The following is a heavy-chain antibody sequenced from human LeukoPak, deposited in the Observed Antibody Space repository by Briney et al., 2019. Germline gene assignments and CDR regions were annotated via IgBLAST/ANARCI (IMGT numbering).Heavy chain of an antibody. CDR1: GFTFSSYA. J-gene: IGHJ5*02. CDR3: ARECEGWFDP. CDR2: ISYDGSNK. V-gene: IGHV3-30*04. Sequence: GGSLRLSCAASGFTFSSYAMHWVRQAPGKGLEWVAVISYDGSNKYYADSVKGRFTISRDNSKNTLYLQMNSLRAEDTAVYYCARECEGWFDPWGQGTLVTVSS.